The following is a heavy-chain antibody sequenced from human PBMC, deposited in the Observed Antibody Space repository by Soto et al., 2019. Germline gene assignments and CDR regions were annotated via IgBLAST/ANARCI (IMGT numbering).Heavy chain of an antibody. J-gene: IGHJ4*02. CDR1: GFTFSTHE. CDR3: VARRWLHSLVDY. V-gene: IGHV3-48*03. Sequence: LRLSCAASGFTFSTHELSWVRQAPGKGLEWVAFISSSGSTISYADSLKGRFTISRDSANLLFYPHMNSLRADDTAVYYCVARRWLHSLVDYWGQGSLVTVSS. D-gene: IGHD5-12*01. CDR2: ISSSGSTI.